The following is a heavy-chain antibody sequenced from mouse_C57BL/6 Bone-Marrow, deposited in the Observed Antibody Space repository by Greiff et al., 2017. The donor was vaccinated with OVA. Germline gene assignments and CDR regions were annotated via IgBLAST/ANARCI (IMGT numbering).Heavy chain of an antibody. CDR1: GFNIKDDY. V-gene: IGHV14-4*01. J-gene: IGHJ1*03. D-gene: IGHD1-1*01. CDR2: IDPENGDT. Sequence: EVQVVESGAELVRPGASVKLSCTASGFNIKDDYMHWVKQRPEQGLEWIGWIDPENGDTEYASKFQGKATITADTSSNTAYLQLSSLTSEDTAVYYCTTTVAAYFDVWGTGTTVTVSS. CDR3: TTTVAAYFDV.